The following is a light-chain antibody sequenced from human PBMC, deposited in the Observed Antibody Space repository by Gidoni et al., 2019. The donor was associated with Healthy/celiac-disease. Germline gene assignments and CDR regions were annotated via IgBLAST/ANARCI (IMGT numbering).Light chain of an antibody. J-gene: IGKJ1*01. CDR2: GAS. CDR1: QSVSSSY. CDR3: QQHGSSPRT. V-gene: IGKV3-20*01. Sequence: EIVLTQSPGTLSLSPGERATLSCRASQSVSSSYLAWYQQKPGQAPRLLIYGASSRATGIPDRFSGSGSGTDFTLTISRLEPEDFAVYYCQQHGSSPRTFXQXTKVXIK.